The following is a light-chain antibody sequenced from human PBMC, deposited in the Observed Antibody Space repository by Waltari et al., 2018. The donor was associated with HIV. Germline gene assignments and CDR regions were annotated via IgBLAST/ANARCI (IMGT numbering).Light chain of an antibody. Sequence: QSALTQPPSASGSPGQSVTISCTGTSSDVGGYNYVSWYQQHPGKAPKLMIYEVSKRPSGVPDRVSGSKSGNTTSLTVSGLQAEDEADYYCSSYAGSNASVFGGGTKLTVL. V-gene: IGLV2-8*01. CDR2: EVS. CDR1: SSDVGGYNY. J-gene: IGLJ2*01. CDR3: SSYAGSNASV.